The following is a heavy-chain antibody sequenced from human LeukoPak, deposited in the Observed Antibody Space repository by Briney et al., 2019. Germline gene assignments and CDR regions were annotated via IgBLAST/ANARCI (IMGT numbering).Heavy chain of an antibody. CDR2: ISAYNGNT. D-gene: IGHD2-2*01. V-gene: IGHV1-18*01. CDR1: GYTFTSYG. CDR3: ARDHALYCSSTSCYPSAEYYFDY. Sequence: ASVMVSCKASGYTFTSYGISWVRQAPGQGLEWMGWISAYNGNTNYAQKLQGRVTMTTDTSTSTAYMELRSLRSDDTAVYYCARDHALYCSSTSCYPSAEYYFDYWGQGTLVTVSS. J-gene: IGHJ4*02.